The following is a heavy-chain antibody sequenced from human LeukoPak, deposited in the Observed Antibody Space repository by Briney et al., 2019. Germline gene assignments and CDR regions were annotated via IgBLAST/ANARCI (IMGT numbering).Heavy chain of an antibody. CDR2: IWYDGSNK. V-gene: IGHV3-33*01. Sequence: GGSLRLSCAASGFTFSSYVMHWVRQAPGKGLEWVAVIWYDGSNKYYADSVKGRFTISRDNSKNTLYLQMNSLRAEDTAVYYCARDVGKYYFDYWGQGTLVTVSS. CDR3: ARDVGKYYFDY. D-gene: IGHD1-26*01. J-gene: IGHJ4*02. CDR1: GFTFSSYV.